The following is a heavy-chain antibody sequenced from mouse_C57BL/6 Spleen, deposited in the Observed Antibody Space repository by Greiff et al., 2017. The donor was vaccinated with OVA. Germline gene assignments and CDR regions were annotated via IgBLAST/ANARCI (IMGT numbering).Heavy chain of an antibody. V-gene: IGHV1-64*01. J-gene: IGHJ2*01. CDR1: GYTFTSYW. D-gene: IGHD1-1*01. CDR3: ARGNYYGSSYGNYFDY. Sequence: QVQLQPGAELVKPGASVKLSCKASGYTFTSYWMHWVKQRPGQGLEWIGMIHPNSGSTNYNEKFKSKATLTVDKSSSTAYMQLSSLTSEDSAVYYCARGNYYGSSYGNYFDYWGQGTTLTVSS. CDR2: IHPNSGST.